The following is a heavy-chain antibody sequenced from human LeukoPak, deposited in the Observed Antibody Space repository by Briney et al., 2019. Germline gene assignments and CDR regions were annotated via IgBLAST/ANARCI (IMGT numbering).Heavy chain of an antibody. CDR2: IPATGDTA. CDR3: AGDRNSDWYSPLDC. D-gene: IGHD6-19*01. J-gene: IGHJ4*02. V-gene: IGHV3-23*01. Sequence: GGSLRLSCAASGFTFSNYAMSWVRRAPGKGLEWVAIIPATGDTAYYADSVKGRFTISRDNSRNTVYMQMDSLRAEDTAIYYCAGDRNSDWYSPLDCWGQGSQVTVSP. CDR1: GFTFSNYA.